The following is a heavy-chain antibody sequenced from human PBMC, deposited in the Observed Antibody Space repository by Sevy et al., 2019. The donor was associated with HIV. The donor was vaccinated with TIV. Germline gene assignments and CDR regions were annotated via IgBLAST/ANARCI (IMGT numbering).Heavy chain of an antibody. Sequence: ASVKVSCKASGGTFSSYAISWVRQAPGQGLEWMGGIIPIFGTANYAQKFQGRVTITAAESTSTAYMELSSLRSEDTAVYYCASFTYYYDSSGYPLDYWGQGTLVTVSS. CDR2: IIPIFGTA. CDR3: ASFTYYYDSSGYPLDY. J-gene: IGHJ4*02. D-gene: IGHD3-22*01. V-gene: IGHV1-69*13. CDR1: GGTFSSYA.